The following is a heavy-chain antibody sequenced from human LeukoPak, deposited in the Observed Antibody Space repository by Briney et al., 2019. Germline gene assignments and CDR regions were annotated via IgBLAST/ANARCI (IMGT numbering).Heavy chain of an antibody. CDR2: IYYSGST. V-gene: IGHV4-61*01. J-gene: IGHJ4*02. CDR1: GYSISSGYF. CDR3: AGSRDGYNYV. Sequence: SETLSLTCAVPGYSISSGYFWSWIRQPPGKGLEWIGYIYYSGSTNYNPSLKSRVTISVDTSKNQFSLKLSSVTAADTAVYYCAGSRDGYNYVWGQGTLVTVSS. D-gene: IGHD5-24*01.